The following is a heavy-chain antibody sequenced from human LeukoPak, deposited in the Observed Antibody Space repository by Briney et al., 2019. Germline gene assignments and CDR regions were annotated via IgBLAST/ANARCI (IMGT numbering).Heavy chain of an antibody. Sequence: SETLSLTCTVSGGSICSYYWSWIRQPPGKGLEGSGYIYYSGSTNYNPSLKSRVTIPVDTSKNQFSLKLSSVTAADTAVYYCARYGRGYFDYWGQGTLVTVSS. V-gene: IGHV4-59*01. D-gene: IGHD3-10*01. CDR1: GGSICSYY. J-gene: IGHJ4*02. CDR3: ARYGRGYFDY. CDR2: IYYSGST.